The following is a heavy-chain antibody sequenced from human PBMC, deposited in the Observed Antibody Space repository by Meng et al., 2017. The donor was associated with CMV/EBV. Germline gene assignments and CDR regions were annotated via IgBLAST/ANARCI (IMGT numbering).Heavy chain of an antibody. CDR3: ARVKYYYDSSGSGGAFDI. CDR1: GYTFTSYY. CDR2: INPSGGST. Sequence: ASVKVSCKASGYTFTSYYMHWVRQAPGQGLEWMGIINPSGGSTSYAQKFQGRVTMTRDTSTSTVYMELSSLRSEDTAVYYCARVKYYYDSSGSGGAFDIWGQGTMVTVSS. D-gene: IGHD3-22*01. J-gene: IGHJ3*02. V-gene: IGHV1-46*01.